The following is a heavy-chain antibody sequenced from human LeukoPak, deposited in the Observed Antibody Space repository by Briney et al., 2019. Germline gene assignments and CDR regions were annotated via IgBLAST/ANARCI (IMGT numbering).Heavy chain of an antibody. CDR1: GGSISSSSYY. CDR2: IYYSGST. CDR3: ASRWELLHVDWFDP. D-gene: IGHD1-26*01. V-gene: IGHV4-39*01. Sequence: SETLSLTCTVSGGSISSSSYYWGWIRQPPGKGLEWIVSIYYSGSTYYNPSLKSRVTISVDTSKNQFSLKLSSVTAADTAVYYCASRWELLHVDWFDPWGQGTLVTVSS. J-gene: IGHJ5*02.